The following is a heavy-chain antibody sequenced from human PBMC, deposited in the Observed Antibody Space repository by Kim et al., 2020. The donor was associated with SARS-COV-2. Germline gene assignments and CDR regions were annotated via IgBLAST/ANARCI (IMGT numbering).Heavy chain of an antibody. J-gene: IGHJ4*02. Sequence: SVKGRFTISRDNSKNTLYLQMNSLRAEDTAVYYCAKDRRFYGSGKSPGDYWGQGTLVTVSS. CDR3: AKDRRFYGSGKSPGDY. V-gene: IGHV3-30*02. D-gene: IGHD3-10*01.